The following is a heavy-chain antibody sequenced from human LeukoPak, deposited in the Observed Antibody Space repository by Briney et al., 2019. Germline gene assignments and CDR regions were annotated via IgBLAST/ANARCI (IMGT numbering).Heavy chain of an antibody. D-gene: IGHD2-15*01. CDR1: GFTFGDYA. CDR3: ARDTVAAHDY. J-gene: IGHJ4*02. Sequence: HPGGSLRLSCTASGFTFGDYAMSWGRQAPGKGLEWVANIKQDGREKYYEDSVEGRFTISRDNAKKLLYLQMNSLRAEDTAVYYCARDTVAAHDYWGQGTLVTVSS. V-gene: IGHV3-7*01. CDR2: IKQDGREK.